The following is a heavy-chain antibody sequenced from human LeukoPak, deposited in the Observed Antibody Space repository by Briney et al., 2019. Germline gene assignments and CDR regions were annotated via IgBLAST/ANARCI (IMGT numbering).Heavy chain of an antibody. D-gene: IGHD3-10*01. CDR2: MNPNSGNT. V-gene: IGHV1-18*01. CDR1: GYTFTSYD. Sequence: ASVKVSCKASGYTFTSYDINWVRQATGQGLEWMGWMNPNSGNTNYAQKLQGRVTMTTDTSTSTAYMELRSLRSDDTAVYYCALLLWSGDGKRDYWGQGTLVTVSS. CDR3: ALLLWSGDGKRDY. J-gene: IGHJ4*02.